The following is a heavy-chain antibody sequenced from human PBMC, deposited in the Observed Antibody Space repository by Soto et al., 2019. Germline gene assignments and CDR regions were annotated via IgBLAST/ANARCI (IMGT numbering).Heavy chain of an antibody. Sequence: PGGPLRLSWAGAGLTFGDPYRSWIRQATGKGLEWLSYISPGSRYPAYADSVKGRFTISRDNAKRSLYLQMMSLTAEDTAIYYCVRGGGGGLFDPWGQGTMVTVSS. CDR1: GLTFGDPY. J-gene: IGHJ5*02. V-gene: IGHV3-11*06. D-gene: IGHD2-15*01. CDR3: VRGGGGGLFDP. CDR2: ISPGSRYP.